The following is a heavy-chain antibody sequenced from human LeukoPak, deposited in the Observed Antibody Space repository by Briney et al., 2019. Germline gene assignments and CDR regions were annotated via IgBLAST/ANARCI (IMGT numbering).Heavy chain of an antibody. V-gene: IGHV3-21*01. Sequence: GGSLRLSCAASGFTFSTYSMNWVRQAPGKGLEWVSSISSSSSYIYYADSVKGRFTISRDNAKNSLYLQMNSLRAEDTAVYYCASPEYTSSTGFDYWGQGTGVTVSS. CDR1: GFTFSTYS. J-gene: IGHJ4*02. CDR2: ISSSSSYI. D-gene: IGHD6-6*01. CDR3: ASPEYTSSTGFDY.